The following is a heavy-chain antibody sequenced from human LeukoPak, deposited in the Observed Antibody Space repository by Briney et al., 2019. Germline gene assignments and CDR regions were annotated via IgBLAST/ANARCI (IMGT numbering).Heavy chain of an antibody. CDR3: AKRGIAATKEFDY. D-gene: IGHD2-15*01. J-gene: IGHJ4*02. CDR2: VGGSGLDT. Sequence: PGGSLRLSCAASGFTFSSYTMSWVRQAPGKGLEGISAVGGSGLDTYYADSMKGRFTTSRDNSKNTVYLQMDSLRAKDTAVYYCAKRGIAATKEFDYWGRGTLVTVSS. CDR1: GFTFSSYT. V-gene: IGHV3-23*01.